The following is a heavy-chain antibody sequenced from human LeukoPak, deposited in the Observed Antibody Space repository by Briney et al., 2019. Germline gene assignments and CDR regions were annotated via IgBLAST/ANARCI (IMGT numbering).Heavy chain of an antibody. Sequence: SETLSLTCTVSGGSISSCYWSWIRQPPGKGLEWIGYIYYSGSTNYNPSLKSRVTISVDTSKNQFSLKLSSVTAADTAVYYCARHAVRGYSYGPTYYFDYWGQGTLVTVSS. CDR2: IYYSGST. J-gene: IGHJ4*02. D-gene: IGHD5-18*01. CDR1: GGSISSCY. CDR3: ARHAVRGYSYGPTYYFDY. V-gene: IGHV4-59*08.